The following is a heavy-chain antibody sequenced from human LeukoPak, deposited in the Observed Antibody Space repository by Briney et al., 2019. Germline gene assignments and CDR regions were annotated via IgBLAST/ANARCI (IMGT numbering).Heavy chain of an antibody. J-gene: IGHJ4*02. CDR2: ISGSGDST. D-gene: IGHD6-13*01. Sequence: GGSLRLSCAASGFTFSSYAMTWVRQAPGKGLEWVSAISGSGDSTYYADSVRGRFTISRDYSKNTLFLQMSSLRAEDTAVYYCAKDRQQQLVLDYFDYWGQGTLVTVSS. CDR3: AKDRQQQLVLDYFDY. V-gene: IGHV3-23*01. CDR1: GFTFSSYA.